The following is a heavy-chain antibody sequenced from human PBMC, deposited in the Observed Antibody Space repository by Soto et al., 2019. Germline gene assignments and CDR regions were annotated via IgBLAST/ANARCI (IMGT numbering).Heavy chain of an antibody. CDR3: ARGLTYYYYYYMDV. CDR1: GYTFTGYY. D-gene: IGHD3-9*01. V-gene: IGHV1-2*04. Sequence: ASVKVSCKASGYTFTGYYMHWVRQAPGQGLEWMGWINPNSGGTNYAQKFQGWVTMTRDTSISTAYMELSRLRSDDTAVYYCARGLTYYYYYYMDVWGKGTTVTVSS. CDR2: INPNSGGT. J-gene: IGHJ6*03.